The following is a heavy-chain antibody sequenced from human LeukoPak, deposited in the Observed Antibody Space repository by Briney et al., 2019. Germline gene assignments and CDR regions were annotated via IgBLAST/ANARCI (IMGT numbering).Heavy chain of an antibody. J-gene: IGHJ4*02. CDR1: GFTFSSYW. D-gene: IGHD6-19*01. Sequence: GGSLRLSCAASGFTFSSYWMSWVRQAPGKGLEWVSAISGSGGSTYYADSVKGRFTISRDNSKNTLYLQMNSLRAEDTAVYYCAKDRRAVAGTSPNDYWGQGTLVTVSS. CDR2: ISGSGGST. V-gene: IGHV3-23*01. CDR3: AKDRRAVAGTSPNDY.